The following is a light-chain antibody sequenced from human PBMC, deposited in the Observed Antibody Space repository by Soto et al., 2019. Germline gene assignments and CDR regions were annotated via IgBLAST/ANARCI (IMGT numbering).Light chain of an antibody. J-gene: IGKJ1*01. CDR1: QSVRSSY. CDR2: GAS. CDR3: LQYGKFPWT. Sequence: EMVLTQSPGTLSLSPGERATLSCRASQSVRSSYLAWYQQNAGQAPRLLIYGASSSATGIPDRFSGSGSGTDFTLTISRLEPEDFAVYYCLQYGKFPWTFGQGTNVEIK. V-gene: IGKV3-20*01.